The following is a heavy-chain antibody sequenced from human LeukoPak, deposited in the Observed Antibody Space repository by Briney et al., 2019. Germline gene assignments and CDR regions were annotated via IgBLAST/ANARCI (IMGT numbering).Heavy chain of an antibody. CDR1: GSSFSGYY. Sequence: SETLSLTCGVYGSSFSGYYWSWIRQPPGKGLEWIGEINHSGSTNYNPSLKSRVTISLDTSKNQFSLKLSSVTAADTAAYYCARGSIVVLVAATPDYWGQGTLVTVSS. D-gene: IGHD2-15*01. CDR3: ARGSIVVLVAATPDY. J-gene: IGHJ4*02. CDR2: INHSGST. V-gene: IGHV4-34*01.